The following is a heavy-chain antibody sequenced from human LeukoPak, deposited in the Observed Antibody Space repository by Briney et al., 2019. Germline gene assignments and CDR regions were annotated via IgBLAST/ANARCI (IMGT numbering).Heavy chain of an antibody. V-gene: IGHV1-46*01. J-gene: IGHJ4*02. CDR1: GYTFTSHY. Sequence: ASVKVCCNASGYTFTSHYLHWVRVGHGQGMELVGIVDPSGGSTSRAQKCQGRVTITKDTSTNTVYMELSSLRSEDTAVYYCARDNTAAGPFDYWGQGTMVTVSS. CDR2: VDPSGGST. CDR3: ARDNTAAGPFDY. D-gene: IGHD6-13*01.